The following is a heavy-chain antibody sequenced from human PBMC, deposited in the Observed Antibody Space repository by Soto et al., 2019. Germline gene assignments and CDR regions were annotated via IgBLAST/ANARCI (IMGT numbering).Heavy chain of an antibody. CDR2: IYSGGST. CDR1: GFTVSSNY. Sequence: GGSLRLSCAASGFTVSSNYMSWVRQAPGKGLEWVSVIYSGGSTYYADSVKGRFTISRRNSKNTLYLQMNSLRAEDTAVYYCARASTLLTIFGVYYMDVWGKGTTVTVSS. CDR3: ARASTLLTIFGVYYMDV. D-gene: IGHD3-3*01. V-gene: IGHV3-53*04. J-gene: IGHJ6*03.